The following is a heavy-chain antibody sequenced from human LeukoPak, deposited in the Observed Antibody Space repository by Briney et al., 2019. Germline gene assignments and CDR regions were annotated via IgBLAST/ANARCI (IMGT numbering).Heavy chain of an antibody. CDR3: AKHRENYGDSCLDDY. J-gene: IGHJ4*02. CDR1: GFTFSSYW. D-gene: IGHD4-17*01. Sequence: PGGSLRLSCVTSGFTFSSYWMSWVRQAPGKGLEWVALIKQDGSEKYYVDSVKGRFTMSRDNAESSLYLQMNSLRAEDTAVYYCAKHRENYGDSCLDDYWGQGTLVTVSS. CDR2: IKQDGSEK. V-gene: IGHV3-7*03.